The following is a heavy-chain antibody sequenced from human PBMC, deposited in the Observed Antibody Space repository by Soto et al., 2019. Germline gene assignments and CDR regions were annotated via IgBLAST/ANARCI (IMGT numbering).Heavy chain of an antibody. Sequence: SETLSLTCAVSGGSISSGGYSWSWIRQPPGKGLEWIGYIYHSGSTYYNPSLKSRVTISVDRSKNQFSLKLSSVTAADTAVYYCARENYGGGGFDYWAQGTLVPVSS. CDR1: GGSISSGGYS. CDR2: IYHSGST. D-gene: IGHD4-17*01. J-gene: IGHJ4*02. V-gene: IGHV4-30-2*01. CDR3: ARENYGGGGFDY.